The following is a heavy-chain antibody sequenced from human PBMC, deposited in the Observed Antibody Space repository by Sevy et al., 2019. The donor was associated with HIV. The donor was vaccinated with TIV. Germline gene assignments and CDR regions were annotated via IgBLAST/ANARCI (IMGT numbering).Heavy chain of an antibody. CDR3: ECAVGYYDIGGLDY. D-gene: IGHD3-22*01. CDR1: GFIFSDYD. V-gene: IGHV3-21*05. J-gene: IGHJ4*02. Sequence: GGSLRLSCAASGFIFSDYDMNWVRQAPGKGLEWISVVSSWGSYIKYADSLKGRVTISRDNANNSLFLQLNSLRAEDTAVSYCECAVGYYDIGGLDYWGQGALVTVSS. CDR2: VSSWGSYI.